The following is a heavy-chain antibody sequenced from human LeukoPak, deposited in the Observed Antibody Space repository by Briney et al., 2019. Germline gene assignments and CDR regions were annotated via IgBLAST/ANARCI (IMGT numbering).Heavy chain of an antibody. CDR3: ARGFSGSSPFDY. Sequence: GGSLRLSCAASGFTFSSYDMHWVRQATGKGLEWVSAIGTAGDTYYPGSVKGRSTISRENAKNSLYLQMNSLRAEDTAVYYCARGFSGSSPFDYWGQGTLVTVSS. CDR2: IGTAGDT. D-gene: IGHD1-26*01. V-gene: IGHV3-13*01. J-gene: IGHJ4*02. CDR1: GFTFSSYD.